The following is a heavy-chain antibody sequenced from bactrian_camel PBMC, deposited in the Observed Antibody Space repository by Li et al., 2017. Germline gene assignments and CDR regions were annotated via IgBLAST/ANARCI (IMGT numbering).Heavy chain of an antibody. CDR1: GFTFKDYD. J-gene: IGHJ4*01. V-gene: IGHV3S40*01. CDR3: VIGSWYEL. CDR2: IKSVGDRQ. D-gene: IGHD3*01. Sequence: VQLVESGGGSVQTGGSLRLSRAASGFTFKDYDMNWVRQAPGKGLEWISGIKSVGDRQYYSNSVKGRFTISRDNVQKTLFLQLNSLKTEDTGMYYCVIGSWYELWGPGTQVTVS.